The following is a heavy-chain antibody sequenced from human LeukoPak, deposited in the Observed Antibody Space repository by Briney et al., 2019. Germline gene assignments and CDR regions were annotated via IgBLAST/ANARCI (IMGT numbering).Heavy chain of an antibody. CDR2: IWYDGSNK. CDR3: ARTTVTPGSYDGFDI. V-gene: IGHV3-33*01. Sequence: SGGSLRLSCTASGFTFSSYGMHWVRQAPGKGLEWVAVIWYDGSNKYYADSVKGRFTISRDNSKNTLYLQMNSLRAEDAAVYYCARTTVTPGSYDGFDIWGQGTMVTVSS. CDR1: GFTFSSYG. J-gene: IGHJ3*02. D-gene: IGHD4-17*01.